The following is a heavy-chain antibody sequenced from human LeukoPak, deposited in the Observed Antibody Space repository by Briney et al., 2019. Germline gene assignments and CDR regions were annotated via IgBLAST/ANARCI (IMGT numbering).Heavy chain of an antibody. Sequence: GGSLRLSCAASGFTFSSFAMTWVRQAPGKGLEWVSVISGSGGRTYYADSVKGRFTLSRDNSNNPLSLEMSSLRAEDTAVYYCARILGSGVWYGFDIWGQETMVSVSS. CDR1: GFTFSSFA. CDR3: ARILGSGVWYGFDI. J-gene: IGHJ3*02. D-gene: IGHD3-10*01. V-gene: IGHV3-23*01. CDR2: ISGSGGRT.